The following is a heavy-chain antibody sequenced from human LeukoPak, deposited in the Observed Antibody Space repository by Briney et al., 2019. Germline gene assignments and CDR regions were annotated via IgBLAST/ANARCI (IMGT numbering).Heavy chain of an antibody. D-gene: IGHD3-22*01. V-gene: IGHV1-2*02. J-gene: IGHJ1*01. CDR2: INPNSGGT. Sequence: ASVKVSCKASGYXFTGYYIHWVRQAPGQGLEWMGWINPNSGGTNYAQKFQGRVTMTRDTSISTAYMELSRLRSDDTAVYYCATYYDSSGYYYGHFQHWGQGTLVTVSS. CDR1: GYXFTGYY. CDR3: ATYYDSSGYYYGHFQH.